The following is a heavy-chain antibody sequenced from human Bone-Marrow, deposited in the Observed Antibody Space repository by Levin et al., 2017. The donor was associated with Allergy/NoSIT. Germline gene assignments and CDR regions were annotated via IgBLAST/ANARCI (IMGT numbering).Heavy chain of an antibody. Sequence: PGGSLRLSCTVSGGSVSSTRYYWGWIRQPPGKGLEYIGTIYYNTKTDYNPSLQSRVTISVETSKNQLSLRLSSVTAADTAVYYCAAGLYFYGSGFYYAMDVWGQGTTVTVSS. J-gene: IGHJ6*02. CDR3: AAGLYFYGSGFYYAMDV. V-gene: IGHV4-39*07. CDR2: IYYNTKT. CDR1: GGSVSSTRYY. D-gene: IGHD3-10*01.